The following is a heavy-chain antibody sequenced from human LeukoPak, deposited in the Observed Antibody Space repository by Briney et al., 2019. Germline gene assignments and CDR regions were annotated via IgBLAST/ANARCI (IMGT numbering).Heavy chain of an antibody. CDR1: GGSFSGYY. V-gene: IGHV4-34*01. J-gene: IGHJ4*02. Sequence: SETLSLTCAVYGGSFSGYYWSWIRQPPGKGLEWIGEINHSGGTNYNPSLKSRVTISVDTSKNQFSLKLSSVTAADTAVYYCARGLYSSGSYYYWGQGTLVTVSS. CDR3: ARGLYSSGSYYY. CDR2: INHSGGT. D-gene: IGHD6-19*01.